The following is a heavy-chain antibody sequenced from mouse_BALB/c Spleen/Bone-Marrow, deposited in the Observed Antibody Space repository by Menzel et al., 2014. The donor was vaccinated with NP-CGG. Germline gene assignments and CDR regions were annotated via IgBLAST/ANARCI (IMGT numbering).Heavy chain of an antibody. V-gene: IGHV5-4*02. CDR1: GFTFSDYY. CDR2: ISDGGSYT. Sequence: EVKLVESGGGLVKPGGSLKLSCAASGFTFSDYYMYWVRQTPEKRLEWVATISDGGSYTYYPDSVKGRFTISRDNAKNNLYLQMSSLKSEGTAMYYCARGSSYFDYWGQGTTLTVSS. J-gene: IGHJ2*01. D-gene: IGHD1-1*01. CDR3: ARGSSYFDY.